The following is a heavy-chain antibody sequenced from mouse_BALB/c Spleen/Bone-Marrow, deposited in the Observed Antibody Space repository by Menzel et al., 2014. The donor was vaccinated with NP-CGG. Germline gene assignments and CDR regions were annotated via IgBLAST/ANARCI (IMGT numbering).Heavy chain of an antibody. CDR1: GYTFTSYW. V-gene: IGHV1-7*01. Sequence: VQLQESGAELAKPGASVKMSCKASGYTFTSYWMHWVKQRPGQGLEWIGYINPSTGYTKYNQKFKDKATLTADKSSSTAYMQPSSLTSEDSAVYYCARDWYFDVWGAGTTVTVSS. J-gene: IGHJ1*01. CDR3: ARDWYFDV. CDR2: INPSTGYT.